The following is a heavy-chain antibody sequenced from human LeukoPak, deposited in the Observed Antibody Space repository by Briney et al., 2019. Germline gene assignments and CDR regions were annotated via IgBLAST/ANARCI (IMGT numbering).Heavy chain of an antibody. Sequence: GGSLRLSCAASGFIFNSYGMHWVRQAPGKGLEWVALIWYDGGNKYYTDSVKGRFTISRDNSKNTLYLQMNSLRAEDTAVYYCARGGSGPCWGQGTLVTVSS. J-gene: IGHJ4*02. CDR1: GFIFNSYG. V-gene: IGHV3-33*01. CDR3: ARGGSGPC. D-gene: IGHD2-15*01. CDR2: IWYDGGNK.